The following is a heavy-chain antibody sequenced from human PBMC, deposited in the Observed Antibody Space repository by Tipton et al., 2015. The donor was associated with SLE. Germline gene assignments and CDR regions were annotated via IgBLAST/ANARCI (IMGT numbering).Heavy chain of an antibody. CDR3: SRDPDHDPPP. D-gene: IGHD1-14*01. CDR1: GYTFILNN. V-gene: IGHV1-2*06. Sequence: QVQLVQSGAEVKKPGASVRVSCKASGYTFILNNIHWVRQAPGQGLEWMGRINPNSGVANYAQKFQGRVTMTRDRSINTVFMDLTNLRYDDTAVYYCSRDPDHDPPPWCQGTLLTVSS. J-gene: IGHJ5*02. CDR2: INPNSGVA.